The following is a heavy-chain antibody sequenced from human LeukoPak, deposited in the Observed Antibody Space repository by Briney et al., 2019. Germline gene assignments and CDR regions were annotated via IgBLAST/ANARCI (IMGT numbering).Heavy chain of an antibody. J-gene: IGHJ5*02. V-gene: IGHV4-4*07. CDR3: ARDRYSSSWYGDWFDP. CDR1: GGSISSDY. D-gene: IGHD6-13*01. CDR2: IYTSGST. Sequence: SETLSLTCTVSGGSISSDYWSWIRQPAGKGLEWIGRIYTSGSTNYNPSLKSRVTMSVDTSRNQFSLKLSSVTAADTAVYYCARDRYSSSWYGDWFDPWGQGTLVTVSS.